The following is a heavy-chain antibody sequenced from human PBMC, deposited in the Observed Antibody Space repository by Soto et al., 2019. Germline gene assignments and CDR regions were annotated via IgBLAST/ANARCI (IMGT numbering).Heavy chain of an antibody. V-gene: IGHV4-59*01. CDR1: GGSISSYY. J-gene: IGHJ3*02. D-gene: IGHD6-13*01. CDR2: IYYSGNT. CDR3: ARDVGPGIAAAGDIHDAFDI. Sequence: QVQLQESGPGLVKPSETLSLTCTVSGGSISSYYWSWIRQPPGKGLEWIGYIYYSGNTNYNPSLKSRVTTSVDTSKNPFSLKLSSVTAADTAVYYCARDVGPGIAAAGDIHDAFDIWGQGTIVTVSS.